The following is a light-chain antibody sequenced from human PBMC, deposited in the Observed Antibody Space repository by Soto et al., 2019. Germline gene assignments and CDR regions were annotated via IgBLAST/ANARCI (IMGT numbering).Light chain of an antibody. CDR3: QQASIFPLT. CDR2: SAS. V-gene: IGKV1-12*01. CDR1: QPMSSW. Sequence: IQVNESASSVSASVGDRVTITCRASQPMSSWLAWYQQKPGQPPNLLIYSASTLRSGVPSRFSASESGTLFTLTITNLQPEDFATYYCQQASIFPLTFGGGTKVDIK. J-gene: IGKJ4*01.